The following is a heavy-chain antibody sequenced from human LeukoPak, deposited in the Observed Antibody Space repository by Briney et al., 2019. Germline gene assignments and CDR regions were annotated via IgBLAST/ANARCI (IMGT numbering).Heavy chain of an antibody. J-gene: IGHJ3*01. CDR3: ARGYSYGYKDAFDL. Sequence: ASVKVSCKASGYTFTSYYMHWVRQAPGQGLEWMGIINPSGGSTGYPQNFQGRVTMTSDMSTSTVYTELSSLRSEDTAVYYCARGYSYGYKDAFDLWGQGTMVTVSS. CDR1: GYTFTSYY. V-gene: IGHV1-46*01. D-gene: IGHD5-18*01. CDR2: INPSGGST.